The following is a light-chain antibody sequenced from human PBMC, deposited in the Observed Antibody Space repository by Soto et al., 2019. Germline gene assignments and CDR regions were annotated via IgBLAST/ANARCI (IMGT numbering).Light chain of an antibody. V-gene: IGLV6-57*02. CDR1: SGSIASNY. CDR2: EDN. J-gene: IGLJ1*01. Sequence: NFMLTQPHSVSESPGKTVTISCTGSSGSIASNYVQWYQQRPGSAPTTVIYEDNQRPSGVPDRFSGSIDSSSNSASLTISGLKTEDEADYSCQSYDSSNQYVFGTGTKLTVL. CDR3: QSYDSSNQYV.